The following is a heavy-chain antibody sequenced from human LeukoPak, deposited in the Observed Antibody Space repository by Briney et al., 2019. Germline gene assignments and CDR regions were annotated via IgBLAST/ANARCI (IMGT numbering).Heavy chain of an antibody. J-gene: IGHJ4*02. V-gene: IGHV3-23*01. CDR1: GFTFSSYA. CDR2: ISGSGGST. Sequence: GGSLRLSCAASGFTFSSYAMSWVRQAPGKGLEWVSAISGSGGSTYYADSVKGRFIISRDNSKNTLYLQMNSLRAEDTAVYYCAKDIRGYSYGPLDYWGQGTLVTVSS. D-gene: IGHD5-18*01. CDR3: AKDIRGYSYGPLDY.